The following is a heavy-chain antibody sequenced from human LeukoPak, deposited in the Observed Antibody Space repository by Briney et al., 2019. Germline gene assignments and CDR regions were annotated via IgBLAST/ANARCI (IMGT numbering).Heavy chain of an antibody. CDR2: ISGSGGSI. CDR1: GFTFSNYA. Sequence: GGSLRLSCAASGFTFSNYAMSWVRQAPGKGLEWVTAISGSGGSIYYADSVKGRFTISRDNPKNTLYLQMNSLRAEDTAVYYCARRGTGHGMDVWGQGTTVIVSS. CDR3: ARRGTGHGMDV. J-gene: IGHJ6*02. V-gene: IGHV3-23*01. D-gene: IGHD1-1*01.